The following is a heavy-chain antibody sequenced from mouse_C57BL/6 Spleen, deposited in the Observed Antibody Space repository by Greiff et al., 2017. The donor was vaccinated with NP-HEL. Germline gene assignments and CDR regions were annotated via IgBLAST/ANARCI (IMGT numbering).Heavy chain of an antibody. D-gene: IGHD2-4*01. J-gene: IGHJ3*01. CDR1: GYTFTSYW. CDR2: IDPSDSYT. Sequence: VQLQQPGAELVMPGASVKLSCKASGYTFTSYWMHWVKQRPGQGLEWIGEIDPSDSYTNYNQQFKGKSTLTVDKSSSTSSMQLSSPTSEDSAVYYCARKGAYDYDGAWFAYWGQGTLVTVSA. V-gene: IGHV1-69*01. CDR3: ARKGAYDYDGAWFAY.